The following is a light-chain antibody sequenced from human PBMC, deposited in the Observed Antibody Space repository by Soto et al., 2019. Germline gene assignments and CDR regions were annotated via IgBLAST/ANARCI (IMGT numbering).Light chain of an antibody. CDR3: QQYDSSPFT. J-gene: IGKJ2*01. CDR2: GAS. V-gene: IGKV3-20*01. Sequence: ENVLTQSPGTLSLSPGERATLSCRASQSVSSSYLTWYQQKPGQAPRLRIYGASSRATDIPCRFSGSGSGTDFTLTISRLEPEDFSVYYYQQYDSSPFTFGQGTKLEIK. CDR1: QSVSSSY.